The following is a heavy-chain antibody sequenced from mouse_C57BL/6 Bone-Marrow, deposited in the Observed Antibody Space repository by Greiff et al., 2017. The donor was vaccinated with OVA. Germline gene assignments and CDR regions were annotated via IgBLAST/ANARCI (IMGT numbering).Heavy chain of an antibody. CDR2: IRSKSNNYAT. CDR3: VRQRIYYDYDEGFDY. V-gene: IGHV10-1*01. CDR1: GFSFNTYA. J-gene: IGHJ2*01. Sequence: EVQLVESGGGLVQPKGSLKLSCAASGFSFNTYAMNRVRQAPGKGLEWVARIRSKSNNYATYYADSVKDRFTISRDDSESMLYLQMNNLKTEDTAMYYCVRQRIYYDYDEGFDYWGQGTTLTVSS. D-gene: IGHD2-4*01.